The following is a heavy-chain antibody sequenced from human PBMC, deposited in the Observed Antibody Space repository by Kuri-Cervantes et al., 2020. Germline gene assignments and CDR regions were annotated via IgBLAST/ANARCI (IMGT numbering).Heavy chain of an antibody. Sequence: ASVKVSCKASGYTFTSYDINWVRQATGQGLEWMGWMNPNSGNTGYAQKFQGRVTMARNTSISTAYMELSSLRSEDTAVYYCARVVAATDNWFDPWGQGIVVTVSS. CDR2: MNPNSGNT. D-gene: IGHD2-15*01. CDR3: ARVVAATDNWFDP. V-gene: IGHV1-8*01. J-gene: IGHJ5*02. CDR1: GYTFTSYD.